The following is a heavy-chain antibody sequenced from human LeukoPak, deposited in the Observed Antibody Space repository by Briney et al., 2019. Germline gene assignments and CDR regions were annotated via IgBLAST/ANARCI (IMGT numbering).Heavy chain of an antibody. Sequence: GGSLRLSCAASGFTFSGYAMSWVRLAPGKGLVWVSTISDSSGSTHYADSVKGRFTISRDNSKNTLYLQMHSLRAEDSAVYYCANWGGTYWGQGTLVTVSS. V-gene: IGHV3-23*01. J-gene: IGHJ4*02. CDR1: GFTFSGYA. D-gene: IGHD7-27*01. CDR3: ANWGGTY. CDR2: ISDSSGST.